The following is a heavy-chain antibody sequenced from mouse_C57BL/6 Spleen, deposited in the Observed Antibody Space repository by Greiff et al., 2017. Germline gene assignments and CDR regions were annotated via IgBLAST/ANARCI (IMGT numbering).Heavy chain of an antibody. Sequence: ESGPGMVKPSQSLSLTCTVTGYSITSGYDWHWIRHFPGNKLEWMGYISYSGSTNYNPSLKSRISITHDTSKNHFFLKLNSVTTEDTATYYCARGGYDDGGFAYWGQGTLVTVSA. CDR1: GYSITSGYD. CDR2: ISYSGST. D-gene: IGHD2-2*01. V-gene: IGHV3-1*01. CDR3: ARGGYDDGGFAY. J-gene: IGHJ3*01.